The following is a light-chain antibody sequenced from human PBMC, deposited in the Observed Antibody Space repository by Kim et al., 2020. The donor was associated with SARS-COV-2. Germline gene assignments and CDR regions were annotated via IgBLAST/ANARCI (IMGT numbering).Light chain of an antibody. CDR1: QSVSNN. Sequence: SPGERATLACRASQSVSNNLAWYQLKPGQAPRLLIYGASTRATGTPARFSGSGSGTDFPLTVSSLQSEDFAVYYCHQYNDWPPGDTFGQGTKLEI. CDR2: GAS. V-gene: IGKV3-15*01. J-gene: IGKJ2*01. CDR3: HQYNDWPPGDT.